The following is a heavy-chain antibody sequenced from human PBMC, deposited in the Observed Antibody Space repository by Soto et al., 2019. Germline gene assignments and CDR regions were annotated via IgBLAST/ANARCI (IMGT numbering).Heavy chain of an antibody. V-gene: IGHV3-9*01. CDR2: ISWNSGSI. CDR3: AKGKGYSGSSHYYMDV. J-gene: IGHJ6*03. Sequence: EVQLVESGGGLVQPGRSLRLSCAASGFTFDDYAMHWVRQAPGKGLEWVSGISWNSGSIGYADSVKSRFTISRDNAKNSLYLQMNSLRAEDTALYYCAKGKGYSGSSHYYMDVWGKGTTVTVSS. CDR1: GFTFDDYA. D-gene: IGHD6-6*01.